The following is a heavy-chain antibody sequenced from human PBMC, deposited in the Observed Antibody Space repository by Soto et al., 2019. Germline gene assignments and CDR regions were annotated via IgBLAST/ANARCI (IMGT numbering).Heavy chain of an antibody. CDR1: GGSFSGYY. V-gene: IGHV4-34*01. D-gene: IGHD2-15*01. J-gene: IGHJ6*02. Sequence: SETLSLTCAVYGGSFSGYYWSWIRQPPGKGLEWIGEINHSGSTNYNPSLKSRVTISVDTSKNQFSLKLSSVTAADTAVYYCARARGGNGGYYYYGMDVWGQGTTVTVSS. CDR2: INHSGST. CDR3: ARARGGNGGYYYYGMDV.